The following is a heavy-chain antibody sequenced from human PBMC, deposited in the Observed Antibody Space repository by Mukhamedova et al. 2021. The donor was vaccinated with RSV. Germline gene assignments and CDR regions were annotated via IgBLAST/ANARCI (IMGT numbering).Heavy chain of an antibody. J-gene: IGHJ6*02. CDR1: TFSSYA. CDR3: ARDVSSRWPTAMDV. D-gene: IGHD6-13*01. CDR2: ISYDGSNK. Sequence: TFSSYAMHWVRQAPGKGLEWVAVISYDGSNKYYADSVKGRFTISRDNSKNTLYLQMNSLRAEDTAVYYCARDVSSRWPTAMDVWG. V-gene: IGHV3-30*04.